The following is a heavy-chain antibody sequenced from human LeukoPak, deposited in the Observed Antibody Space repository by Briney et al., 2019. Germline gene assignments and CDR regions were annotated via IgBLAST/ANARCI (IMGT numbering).Heavy chain of an antibody. J-gene: IGHJ3*02. CDR2: IASDGSHT. V-gene: IGHV3-30-3*01. CDR3: ARERQDTVIHSGAFDI. D-gene: IGHD2-21*02. CDR1: GFTFSNYF. Sequence: PGGSLRLSCAASGFTFSNYFMHWVRQAPGKGLEWVADIASDGSHTFYVESVKGRFTISGDNSKNTLYLQMNSLGPEDTAVYFCARERQDTVIHSGAFDIWGQGTMVTVSS.